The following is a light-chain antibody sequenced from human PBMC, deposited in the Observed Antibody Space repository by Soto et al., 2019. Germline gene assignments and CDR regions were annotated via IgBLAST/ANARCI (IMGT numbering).Light chain of an antibody. J-gene: IGLJ1*01. Sequence: QPCRSQPPSASWSPGQSVAISCTGTSSDVGGYNYVSWYQQHPGKAPKLMIYEVNKRPSGVPDRFSGSKSGNTASLTVSGLQAEDEADYYCSSYAGSSNVFGTGTKVTVL. CDR2: EVN. CDR3: SSYAGSSNV. V-gene: IGLV2-8*01. CDR1: SSDVGGYNY.